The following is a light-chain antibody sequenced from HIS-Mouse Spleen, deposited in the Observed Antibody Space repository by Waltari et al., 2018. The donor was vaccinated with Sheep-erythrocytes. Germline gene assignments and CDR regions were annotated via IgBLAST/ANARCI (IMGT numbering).Light chain of an antibody. V-gene: IGLV2-11*01. CDR1: SSDVGCYNY. CDR2: DFS. J-gene: IGLJ1*01. Sequence: QSALTQPRSVSGSPVQSVTISCTGTSSDVGCYNYVPWYQQPPGKAPKLMIYDFSKRPSGVPDRFSGSKSGNTASLTISGLQAEDEADYYCCSYAGSYNHVFATGTKVTVL. CDR3: CSYAGSYNHV.